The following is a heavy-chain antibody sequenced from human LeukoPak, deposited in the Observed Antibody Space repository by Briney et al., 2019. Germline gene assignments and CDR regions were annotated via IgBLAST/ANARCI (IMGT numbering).Heavy chain of an antibody. D-gene: IGHD6-6*01. Sequence: SETLSLTCTVSGGSISTYYWNWIRQPPGKGLEWIGYIYHSGSANYNPSLQSRVTISVDTSKNQFSLNLNSVTAADTAVYYCARGGAARLHFQNWGQGTLVTVSS. CDR3: ARGGAARLHFQN. J-gene: IGHJ1*01. CDR1: GGSISTYY. V-gene: IGHV4-59*01. CDR2: IYHSGSA.